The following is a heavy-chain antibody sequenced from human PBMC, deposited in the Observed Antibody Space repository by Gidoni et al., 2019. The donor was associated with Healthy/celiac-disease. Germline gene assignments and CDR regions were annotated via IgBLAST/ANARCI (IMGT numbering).Heavy chain of an antibody. V-gene: IGHV3-13*05. CDR3: ARSFPMVRGAARGGAFDI. D-gene: IGHD3-10*01. J-gene: IGHJ3*02. Sequence: EVQLVESGGGLVQPGGSLRLSCAASGFTFSSYDMHWVRQATGKGLEWVSAIGTAGDPYYPGSVKGRFTISRENAKNSLYLQMNSLRAGDTAVYYGARSFPMVRGAARGGAFDIWGQGTMVTVSS. CDR2: IGTAGDP. CDR1: GFTFSSYD.